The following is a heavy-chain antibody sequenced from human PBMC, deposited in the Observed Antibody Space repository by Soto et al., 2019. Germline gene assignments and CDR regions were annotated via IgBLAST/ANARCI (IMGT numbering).Heavy chain of an antibody. J-gene: IGHJ5*02. CDR1: RASISCSY. D-gene: IGHD3-10*01. CDR2: IYYSGST. CDR3: ARDRGPLLWFGELFSNWFDP. Sequence: SETLSLTFTVSRASISCSYWSWIRQPPRTGLATIGSIYYSGSTNYNPSLKSRVTISVDTSKNQFSLKLSFVTAADTAVYYCARDRGPLLWFGELFSNWFDPWGQGTLVT. V-gene: IGHV4-59*01.